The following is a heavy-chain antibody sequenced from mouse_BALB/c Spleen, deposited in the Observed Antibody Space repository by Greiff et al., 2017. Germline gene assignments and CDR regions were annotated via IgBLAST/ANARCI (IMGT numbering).Heavy chain of an antibody. CDR3: GRGRGDYEAWFAY. J-gene: IGHJ3*01. Sequence: VQLQQSGAELVGPGVSVKISCTGSGYTFTDYAMHWVKQSHAKSLEWLGVISTYYGDASYNQKFKGKAIMTVDKSSSTAYMELARLTSEDSAIYYCGRGRGDYEAWFAYWGQGTLVTVSA. V-gene: IGHV1S137*01. D-gene: IGHD2-4*01. CDR2: ISTYYGDA. CDR1: GYTFTDYA.